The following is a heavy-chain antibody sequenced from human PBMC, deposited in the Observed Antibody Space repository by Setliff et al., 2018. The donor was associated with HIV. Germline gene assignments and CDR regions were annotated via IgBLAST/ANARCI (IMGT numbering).Heavy chain of an antibody. Sequence: PSETLSLTCSVSGGSVGSGSYYWSWIRQPPGKGLEWIGWIYYSGNTRYNPSLKSRVTISLDTSKNVFSLNLRSVIAADTAIYFCARFTVVVFGAGEPSWFDPWGQGILVTVSS. CDR2: IYYSGNT. D-gene: IGHD2-15*01. J-gene: IGHJ5*02. CDR3: ARFTVVVFGAGEPSWFDP. CDR1: GGSVGSGSYY. V-gene: IGHV4-61*03.